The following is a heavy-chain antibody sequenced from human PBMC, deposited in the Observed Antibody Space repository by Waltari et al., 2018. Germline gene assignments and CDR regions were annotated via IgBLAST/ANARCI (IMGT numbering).Heavy chain of an antibody. D-gene: IGHD2-15*01. CDR3: VRGQYQLLYPTENWFDP. J-gene: IGHJ5*02. V-gene: IGHV4-4*07. Sequence: QLQLEESGPGLVKPSETLSLTCSVSGGSINNYYWNWIRQPAGKGLEWLGRIFSSGTTTYNTSLRSRITMSLETSKTQFSLNLTSVTAADKAIYYCVRGQYQLLYPTENWFDPWGQGMLVTVSS. CDR2: IFSSGTT. CDR1: GGSINNYY.